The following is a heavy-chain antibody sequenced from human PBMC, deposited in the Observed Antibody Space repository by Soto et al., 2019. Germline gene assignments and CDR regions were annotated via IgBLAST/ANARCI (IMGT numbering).Heavy chain of an antibody. Sequence: GGSLRLSCAASGFTFSSYAMHWVRQAPGKGLEWLAVISYDGSNKYYADSVKGGFTISRDNSKNTLYLQMNSVRAEDTAVYYWAREDCSSTSSYWYYYYGMDVWGQGTTVTVSS. J-gene: IGHJ6*02. D-gene: IGHD2-2*01. V-gene: IGHV3-30-3*01. CDR1: GFTFSSYA. CDR2: ISYDGSNK. CDR3: AREDCSSTSSYWYYYYGMDV.